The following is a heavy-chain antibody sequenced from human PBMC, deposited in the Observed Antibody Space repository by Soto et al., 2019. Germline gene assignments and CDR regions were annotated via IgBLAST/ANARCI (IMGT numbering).Heavy chain of an antibody. Sequence: EVQLVESGGGLVKPGGSLRLSCAASGFTFSNAWMSWVRQAPGKGLEWVGRIKSKTDGGTTDYAAPVKGRFTISRDDSKNTLYLQMNSLKTEDTAVYYCTTYYDFWSGYYMEGNFDYWGQGTLVTVSS. J-gene: IGHJ4*02. CDR2: IKSKTDGGTT. CDR3: TTYYDFWSGYYMEGNFDY. CDR1: GFTFSNAW. D-gene: IGHD3-3*01. V-gene: IGHV3-15*01.